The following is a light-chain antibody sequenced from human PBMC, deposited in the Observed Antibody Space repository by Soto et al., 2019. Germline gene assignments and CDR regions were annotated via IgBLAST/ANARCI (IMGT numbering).Light chain of an antibody. J-gene: IGLJ1*01. CDR3: SSYTRISTYV. Sequence: QSVLAQPASVSGSPGQSITISCTGTSREVGGYNFVSWYQHHPNNAHKLMIYDVTNRPSGVSNRFSGSKSGNTASLIFSGLQAEDEADYYCSSYTRISTYVFGTGTKATVL. CDR1: SREVGGYNF. V-gene: IGLV2-14*03. CDR2: DVT.